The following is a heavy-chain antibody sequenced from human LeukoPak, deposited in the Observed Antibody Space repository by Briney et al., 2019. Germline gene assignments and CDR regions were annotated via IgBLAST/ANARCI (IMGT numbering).Heavy chain of an antibody. J-gene: IGHJ6*03. Sequence: GGSLRLSCAASGFTFSSYWMSWVRQAPGKGLEWVANIKQDGSEKYYVDSVKGRFTISRDNAKNSLYLQMNSLRAEDTAVYYCATRLGELLFMGYYYMDVWGKGTTVTVSS. CDR1: GFTFSSYW. CDR3: ATRLGELLFMGYYYMDV. CDR2: IKQDGSEK. D-gene: IGHD1-26*01. V-gene: IGHV3-7*01.